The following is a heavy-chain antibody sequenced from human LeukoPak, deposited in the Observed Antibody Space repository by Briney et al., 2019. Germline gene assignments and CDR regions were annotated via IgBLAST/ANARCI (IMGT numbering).Heavy chain of an antibody. CDR3: ARASTTFDD. CDR1: GGSITSYY. V-gene: IGHV4-59*01. J-gene: IGHJ4*02. CDR2: VSDGGRT. Sequence: SETLSLTCSVSGGSITSYYWSWIRQPPGKGLEWIGHVSDGGRTNYSPSLRSRVSISVDTSKNQFSLKLNSVTATDTAVYFCARASTTFDDWGQGTLVTVSS. D-gene: IGHD1-14*01.